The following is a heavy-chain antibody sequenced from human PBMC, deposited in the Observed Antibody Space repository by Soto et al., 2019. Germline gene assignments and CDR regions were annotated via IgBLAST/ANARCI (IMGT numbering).Heavy chain of an antibody. CDR1: GGSISSDY. D-gene: IGHD3-22*01. Sequence: SETLSLTCTVSGGSISSDYWSWIRQPPGKGLELVGYVYNNGGTKYNPSLKSRVTISVDTSNNQFSLKLTSVTAADTAVYYCARGYYYDTSGYYSAFDIWGQGTMVTVSS. J-gene: IGHJ3*02. V-gene: IGHV4-59*01. CDR3: ARGYYYDTSGYYSAFDI. CDR2: VYNNGGT.